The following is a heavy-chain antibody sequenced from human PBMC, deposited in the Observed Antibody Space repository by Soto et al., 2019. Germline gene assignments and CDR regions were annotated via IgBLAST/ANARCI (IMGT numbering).Heavy chain of an antibody. D-gene: IGHD6-13*01. CDR2: IYNSGTT. Sequence: QVQLQESGPGLVKPSETLSLTCTVSGGSVSSGGHYWSWIRQPPGKGLEWIGYIYNSGTTDYNASLKSRVTISIDRSKNQFSLKLSSVTAADTAVYYCASGSSASAYIDYWGQGTLVTVSS. V-gene: IGHV4-61*08. CDR1: GGSVSSGGHY. J-gene: IGHJ4*02. CDR3: ASGSSASAYIDY.